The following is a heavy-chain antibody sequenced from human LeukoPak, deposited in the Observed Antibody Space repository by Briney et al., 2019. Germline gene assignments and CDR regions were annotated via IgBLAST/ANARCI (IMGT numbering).Heavy chain of an antibody. D-gene: IGHD2-15*01. J-gene: IGHJ4*02. V-gene: IGHV3-23*01. Sequence: GGSLRLSCAASGFTFSSDAMSWVRQAPGKGLEWVSTITSGGSTYYPDSVKGRITISRDNSKNTLYLQMNSLTADDTAVYYCAKYVVAASTYYFDYWGQGTLVTVSS. CDR3: AKYVVAASTYYFDY. CDR1: GFTFSSDA. CDR2: ITSGGST.